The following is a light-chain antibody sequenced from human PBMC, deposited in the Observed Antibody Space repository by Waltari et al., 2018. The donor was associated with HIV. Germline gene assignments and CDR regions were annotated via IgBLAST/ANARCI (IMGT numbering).Light chain of an antibody. CDR1: NIAATIS. CDR3: NSRDSSGNHLV. V-gene: IGLV3-21*02. J-gene: IGLJ2*01. Sequence: SYVLTQPPSVSVAPGQTARITCGGNNIAATISVHWYRLNPGQAPVVVIYDDRDRPSGIPDRFSGSSSGDTATLTISRAEAGDEADYYCNSRDSSGNHLVFGGGTKLTVL. CDR2: DDR.